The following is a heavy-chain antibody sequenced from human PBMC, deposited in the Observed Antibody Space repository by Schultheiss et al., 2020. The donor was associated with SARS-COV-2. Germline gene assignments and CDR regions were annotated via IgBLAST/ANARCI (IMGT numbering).Heavy chain of an antibody. CDR3: TRGGLYCSGGSCQPPFDN. J-gene: IGHJ4*02. D-gene: IGHD2-15*01. Sequence: ASVKVSCKASGYTFTSYGISWVRQAPGQGLEWMGWISGYNGYTNYAQEFQGRVTMTTDTSTTTVYMELRSLRSDDTAVYYCTRGGLYCSGGSCQPPFDNWGQGTLVTVSS. V-gene: IGHV1-18*01. CDR2: ISGYNGYT. CDR1: GYTFTSYG.